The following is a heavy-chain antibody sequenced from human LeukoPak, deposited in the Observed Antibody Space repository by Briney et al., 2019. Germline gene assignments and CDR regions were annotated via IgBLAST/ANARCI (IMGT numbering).Heavy chain of an antibody. Sequence: RGESPKISCKGSGYTFTTYWIGWVRQMHGKGPELIGVIYPGDSDSRYSPSFQGEVFTSAEKSISTAYLQWTSLKASDTAMFYCARSEPRGRSFDIWGHGTMVTVSS. CDR2: IYPGDSDS. CDR1: GYTFTTYW. D-gene: IGHD1-14*01. CDR3: ARSEPRGRSFDI. J-gene: IGHJ3*02. V-gene: IGHV5-51*01.